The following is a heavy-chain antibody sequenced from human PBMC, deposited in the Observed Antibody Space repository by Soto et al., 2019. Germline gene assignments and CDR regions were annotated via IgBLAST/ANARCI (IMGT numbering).Heavy chain of an antibody. V-gene: IGHV4-61*01. CDR2: IFFTGSA. CDR1: GGSVSTGSYD. Sequence: SETLSLTCTVSGGSVSTGSYDWSWIRQPPGKGLEWIGKIFFTGSAHYNPSLRNRVTMSVDTSKDQSSLTLTSVTAADTAVYYCARDGHGMDVWGQGTTVTVSS. J-gene: IGHJ6*02. CDR3: ARDGHGMDV.